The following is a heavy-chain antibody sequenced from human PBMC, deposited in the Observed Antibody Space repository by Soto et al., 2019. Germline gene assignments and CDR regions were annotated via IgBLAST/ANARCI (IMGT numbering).Heavy chain of an antibody. CDR2: IKEDGTMT. J-gene: IGHJ4*02. D-gene: IGHD3-16*01. CDR3: ARDVAYMLQDY. CDR1: GFTFSSFW. Sequence: LRLSCAASGFTFSSFWMAWGRQAPGKGLEWLANIKEDGTMTYYLDSVKGRFTISRDNAKNSLFLQMDSLTADDTAVYYCARDVAYMLQDYWGLGTLVTVST. V-gene: IGHV3-7*04.